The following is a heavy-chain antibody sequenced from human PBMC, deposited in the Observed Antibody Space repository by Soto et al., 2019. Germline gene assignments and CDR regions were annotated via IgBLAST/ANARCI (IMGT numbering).Heavy chain of an antibody. CDR3: ARDPLAVERPY. J-gene: IGHJ4*02. Sequence: GGSLRLSCAASGFTFSNYAMHWVRQAPGKGLEWVAVISYDGSNKYYADSVKGRFTISRDNSKNTLYLQMNSLRTEDTAVYYCARDPLAVERPYWGQGTLVTVSS. CDR2: ISYDGSNK. V-gene: IGHV3-30-3*01. CDR1: GFTFSNYA. D-gene: IGHD6-19*01.